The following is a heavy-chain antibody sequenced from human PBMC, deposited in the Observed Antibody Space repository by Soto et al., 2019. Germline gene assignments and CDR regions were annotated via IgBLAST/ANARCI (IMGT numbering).Heavy chain of an antibody. CDR2: INHSGST. J-gene: IGHJ6*03. CDR3: ERPHYGSGSYYSRRPGRGYYYYMDV. D-gene: IGHD3-10*01. Sequence: SETLSLTCAVYGGSFSGYYWSWIRQPPWKGQEWIGEINHSGSTNYNPSLKSRVTISVDTSKNQFSLKLSSVTAADTAVYYCERPHYGSGSYYSRRPGRGYYYYMDVWGKGTTVTVSS. V-gene: IGHV4-34*01. CDR1: GGSFSGYY.